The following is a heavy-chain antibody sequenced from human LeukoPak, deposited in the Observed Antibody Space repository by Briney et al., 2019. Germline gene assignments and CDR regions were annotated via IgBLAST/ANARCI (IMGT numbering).Heavy chain of an antibody. CDR2: IYYSGST. J-gene: IGHJ4*02. CDR1: GGSISSHY. D-gene: IGHD1-26*01. Sequence: SETLSLTCTVSGGSISSHYWSWIRQPPGKGLEWIGYIYYSGSTNYNPSLKSRVTISVDTSKNQFSLKLSSVTAADTAVYYCARVRWKLLLFDWGQGTLVTVSS. V-gene: IGHV4-59*11. CDR3: ARVRWKLLLFD.